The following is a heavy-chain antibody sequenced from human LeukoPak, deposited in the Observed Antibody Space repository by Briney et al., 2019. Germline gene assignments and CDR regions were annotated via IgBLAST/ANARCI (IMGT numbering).Heavy chain of an antibody. Sequence: PSETLSLTCAVSGYSISSGYYWGWIRQPPGKGLEWIGSIYHSGSTYYNPSLKSPVTISVDTSKNQFSLKLSSVTAADTAVYFCARAGRGFRGYAHFDYWGQGTLVTVSS. J-gene: IGHJ4*02. CDR1: GYSISSGYY. D-gene: IGHD5-12*01. V-gene: IGHV4-38-2*01. CDR2: IYHSGST. CDR3: ARAGRGFRGYAHFDY.